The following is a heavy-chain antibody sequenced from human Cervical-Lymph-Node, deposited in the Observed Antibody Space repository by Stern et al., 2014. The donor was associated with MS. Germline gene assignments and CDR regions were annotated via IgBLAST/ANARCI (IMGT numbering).Heavy chain of an antibody. D-gene: IGHD3-9*01. CDR1: GFTFDDYA. CDR3: AKAVSGILTPFDY. V-gene: IGHV3-9*01. J-gene: IGHJ4*02. Sequence: QLVESGGGLVQPGRSLRLSCAASGFTFDDYAMHWVRQAPGKGLEWVSGISWNSGSIGYADSVKGRFTISRDNAKNSLYLQMNSLRAEDTALYYCAKAVSGILTPFDYWGQGTLVTVSS. CDR2: ISWNSGSI.